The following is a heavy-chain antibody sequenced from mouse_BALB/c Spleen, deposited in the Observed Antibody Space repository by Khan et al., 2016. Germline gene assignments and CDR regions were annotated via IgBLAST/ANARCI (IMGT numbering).Heavy chain of an antibody. CDR1: GYTFTSYD. V-gene: IGHV1S56*01. CDR3: AMVWTGLYFYY. Sequence: QVQLKQSGPELVKPGALVKISCKASGYTFTSYDINWVKQRPGKGLEWIGWIYKGDGSTKYNEKFKGKATLTADQSSSTAYMQLSSLTSENSAVYFCAMVWTGLYFYYWGHVTTLTVSS. CDR2: IYKGDGST. D-gene: IGHD2-2*01. J-gene: IGHJ2*01.